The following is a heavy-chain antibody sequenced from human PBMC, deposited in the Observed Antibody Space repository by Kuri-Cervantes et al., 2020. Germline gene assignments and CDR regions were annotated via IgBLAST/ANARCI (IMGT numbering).Heavy chain of an antibody. Sequence: SETLSLTCTVSGGSISSGYYWGWIRQSPGKGLERIGSIYHSGSTNYNPSLKSRVTISVDTSKNQFSLKLSSVTAADTAVYYCARVRRPRVLRPYYMDVWGKGTTVTVSS. CDR1: GGSISSGYY. CDR3: ARVRRPRVLRPYYMDV. CDR2: IYHSGST. V-gene: IGHV4-38-2*02. D-gene: IGHD3-3*01. J-gene: IGHJ6*03.